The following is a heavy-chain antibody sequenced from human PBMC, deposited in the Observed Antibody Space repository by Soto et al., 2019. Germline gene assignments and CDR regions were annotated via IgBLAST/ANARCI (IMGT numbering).Heavy chain of an antibody. CDR3: ASRRSGWYFDY. D-gene: IGHD6-19*01. Sequence: GGSLRLSCAASGFTFSSYAMSWVRQAPGKGLEWVSVISGSGGSTYYADSVKGRFTISRDNSKNTLYLQMNSLRAEDTAVYYGASRRSGWYFDYWGQGTLVTVAS. V-gene: IGHV3-23*01. CDR1: GFTFSSYA. J-gene: IGHJ4*02. CDR2: ISGSGGST.